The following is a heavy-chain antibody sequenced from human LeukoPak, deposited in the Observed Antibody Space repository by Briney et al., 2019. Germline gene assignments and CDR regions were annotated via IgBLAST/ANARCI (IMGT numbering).Heavy chain of an antibody. CDR3: AREKSSGYPFDY. D-gene: IGHD3-22*01. CDR1: GFTFSSYA. J-gene: IGHJ4*02. V-gene: IGHV3-30-3*01. Sequence: AGGSLRLSCAASGFTFSSYAMHWVRQAPGKGLEWVAVISYDGSNKYYADSVKGRFTISRDNSKNTLYLQMNSLRAEVTAVYYCAREKSSGYPFDYWGQGTLVTVSS. CDR2: ISYDGSNK.